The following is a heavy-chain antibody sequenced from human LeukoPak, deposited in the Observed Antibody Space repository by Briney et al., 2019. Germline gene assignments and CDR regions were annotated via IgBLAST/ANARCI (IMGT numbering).Heavy chain of an antibody. CDR2: IYSSGST. D-gene: IGHD1-26*01. CDR3: ARGGTSFDY. CDR1: GGSISSGGYY. V-gene: IGHV4-61*09. J-gene: IGHJ4*02. Sequence: SETLSLTCTVSGGSISSGGYYWSWIRQPAEEGLEWIGHIYSSGSTNYNPSLESRVTVSIDTSKNQFSLMLTSVTAADSAVYYCARGGTSFDYWGQGTLVSVSS.